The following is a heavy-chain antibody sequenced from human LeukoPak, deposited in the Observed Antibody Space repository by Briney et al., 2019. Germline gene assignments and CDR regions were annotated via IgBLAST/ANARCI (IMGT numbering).Heavy chain of an antibody. Sequence: SETLSLTCTVSGGSISSYYWSWIRQPPGKGLEWIGYIYYSGSTNYNPSLKSRVTISVDTSKNQFSLKLSSVTAADTAVYYCARTDGDLYYFDYWGQGTLVTVSS. CDR1: GGSISSYY. CDR3: ARTDGDLYYFDY. D-gene: IGHD4-17*01. J-gene: IGHJ4*02. V-gene: IGHV4-59*12. CDR2: IYYSGST.